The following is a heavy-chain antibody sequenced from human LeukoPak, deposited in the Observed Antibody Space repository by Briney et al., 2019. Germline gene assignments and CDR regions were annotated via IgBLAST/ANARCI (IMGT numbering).Heavy chain of an antibody. CDR3: ARDYDTYYYYGMDV. CDR1: GGSFSFDS. Sequence: PSETLSLTCTVSGGSFSFDSWTWIRQPPGKGLEWIGYIYYSGSTNYNPSLKSRVTISVDTSKNQFSLKLSSVTAADTAVYYCARDYDTYYYYGMDVWGQGTTVTVSS. V-gene: IGHV4-59*01. D-gene: IGHD5-12*01. J-gene: IGHJ6*02. CDR2: IYYSGST.